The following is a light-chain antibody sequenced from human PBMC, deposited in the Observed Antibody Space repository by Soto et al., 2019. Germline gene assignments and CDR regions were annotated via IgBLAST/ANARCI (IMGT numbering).Light chain of an antibody. V-gene: IGKV3-20*01. CDR2: DAS. CDR1: QSISSTY. CDR3: QHYDSARWT. J-gene: IGKJ1*01. Sequence: EIVLTQSPGTLSLSPGERATLSCRASQSISSTYLTWYHQKPGQAPRLLIYDASRRATGIPDRFSGSRSGTDFSLTISRLEPEDFAVYYCQHYDSARWTFGLGTKVDI.